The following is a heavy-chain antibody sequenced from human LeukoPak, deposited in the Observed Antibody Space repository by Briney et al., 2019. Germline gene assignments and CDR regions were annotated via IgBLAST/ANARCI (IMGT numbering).Heavy chain of an antibody. J-gene: IGHJ4*02. Sequence: GGSLRLSCAASGYTFTSYGISWVRQAPGQGLEWMGWISAYNGNTNYAQKLQGRVTMTTDTSTSTAYMELRSLRSDDTAVYYCARVGRDWSSSWYTHFDYWGQGTLVTVSS. CDR3: ARVGRDWSSSWYTHFDY. CDR1: GYTFTSYG. CDR2: ISAYNGNT. D-gene: IGHD6-13*01. V-gene: IGHV1-18*01.